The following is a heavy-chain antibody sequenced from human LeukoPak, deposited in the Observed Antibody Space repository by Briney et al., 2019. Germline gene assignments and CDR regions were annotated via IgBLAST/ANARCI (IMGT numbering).Heavy chain of an antibody. CDR2: IFYSGST. D-gene: IGHD4-11*01. J-gene: IGHJ6*03. Sequence: SETLSLTCTVSSGSISTSNYYWGWVRQPPGKALEWIGNIFYSGSTYYSPSLKSRVTISLDTSRNQFSLKLNSVTAADTAVYYCAIWSLSDKYSRQYYYMDVWGKGTTVTISS. CDR1: SGSISTSNYY. CDR3: AIWSLSDKYSRQYYYMDV. V-gene: IGHV4-39*07.